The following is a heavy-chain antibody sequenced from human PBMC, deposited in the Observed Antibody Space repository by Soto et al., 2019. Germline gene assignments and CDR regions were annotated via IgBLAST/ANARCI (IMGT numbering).Heavy chain of an antibody. J-gene: IGHJ4*02. D-gene: IGHD2-15*01. CDR1: GGSITTNNW. Sequence: QVLLQESGAGLINASRLLSLRGGVSGGSITTNNWWSLVRQPPGRGLGRVAEVYHTGSTNYNPSLKSRLTISVDKSKNQFSLRLTSVTAADSAVYYCARAKLCNTLSCPHSFDTWGQGTLVSVSS. CDR2: VYHTGST. V-gene: IGHV4-4*02. CDR3: ARAKLCNTLSCPHSFDT.